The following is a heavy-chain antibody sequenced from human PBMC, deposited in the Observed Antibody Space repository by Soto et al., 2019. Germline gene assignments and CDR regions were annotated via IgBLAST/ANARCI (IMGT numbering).Heavy chain of an antibody. CDR1: DESLSDYY. D-gene: IGHD2-2*01. CDR2: IHPSGST. V-gene: IGHV4-34*01. Sequence: QVQLHQWGAGLLKPSETLSLTCAVFDESLSDYYYTWTRQPPGKGLEWIGEIHPSGSTHYNPSLTTPVTPSKDPSKKQFSLTLLSVNAADTAVYYRSKGIEAYQGGRTWGQGTLVTVSS. J-gene: IGHJ5*02. CDR3: SKGIEAYQGGRT.